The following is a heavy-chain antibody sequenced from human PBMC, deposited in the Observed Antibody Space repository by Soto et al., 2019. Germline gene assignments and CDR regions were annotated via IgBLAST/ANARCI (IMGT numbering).Heavy chain of an antibody. CDR3: VRDMRPVPWYGGISSAFDM. Sequence: VQLVESGGGLVKPGGSLRLSCAASGFTFSRHWIHWVRQAPGQGLVWVSRTKTDGTTSFADSVRGRFTISRDNAENTLYLQMNSLRAEDTAVYYCVRDMRPVPWYGGISSAFDMWGQGTMVTVSS. D-gene: IGHD3-10*01. V-gene: IGHV3-74*01. J-gene: IGHJ3*02. CDR2: TKTDGTT. CDR1: GFTFSRHW.